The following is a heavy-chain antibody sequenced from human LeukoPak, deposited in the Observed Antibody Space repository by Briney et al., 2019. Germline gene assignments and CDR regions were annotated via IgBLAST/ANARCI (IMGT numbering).Heavy chain of an antibody. J-gene: IGHJ4*02. V-gene: IGHV5-51*01. CDR1: GYIFTTYW. CDR3: AIGHIGYCSSTSCYPFDY. D-gene: IGHD2-2*01. CDR2: IYPGDSDT. Sequence: GESLKISCQGSGYIFTTYWIGWVRQMPGKGLEWTGIIYPGDSDTRYSPSFQGQVTISADKSISTAYLQWSSLKASDTAMYYCAIGHIGYCSSTSCYPFDYWGQGTLVTVSS.